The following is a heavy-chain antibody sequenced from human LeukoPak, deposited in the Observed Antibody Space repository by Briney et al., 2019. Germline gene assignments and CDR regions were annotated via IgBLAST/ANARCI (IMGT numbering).Heavy chain of an antibody. Sequence: PSETLSLTCTDSGGSISSYYWSWIRQPAGKGLEWIGRIYTSGSTNYNPSLKSRVTMSVDTSKNQFSLKLSSVTAADTAVYYCARGCSSTSCYTGYFDLWGRGTLVTVSS. CDR3: ARGCSSTSCYTGYFDL. CDR1: GGSISSYY. CDR2: IYTSGST. J-gene: IGHJ2*01. D-gene: IGHD2-2*02. V-gene: IGHV4-4*07.